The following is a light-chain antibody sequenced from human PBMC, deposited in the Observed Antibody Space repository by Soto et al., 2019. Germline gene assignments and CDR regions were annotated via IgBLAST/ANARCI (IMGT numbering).Light chain of an antibody. CDR2: EAT. Sequence: QSVLTQPASVSGSPGQAITISCTGTSSDVGSYNLVSWYQQHPGKAPKLMIYEATKRPSGISHRFYGSKSGNTASLTISGLQAEDEADYFCCSYAGLNTFVFGTGTKLTVL. J-gene: IGLJ1*01. CDR3: CSYAGLNTFV. V-gene: IGLV2-23*01. CDR1: SSDVGSYNL.